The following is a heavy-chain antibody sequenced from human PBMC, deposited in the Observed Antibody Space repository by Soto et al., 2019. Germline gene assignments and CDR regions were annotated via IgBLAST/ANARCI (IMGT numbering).Heavy chain of an antibody. Sequence: GESLKISCEGSGNSSLSYWIAWVRQMPGGGLEWMGVIFPDDSDTKYSPSFQGQVTISADKSLTTAYLQWNSLKASDTAMYYCARHRGTYGGPYGMDVWGQGTAVTSP. CDR2: IFPDDSDT. CDR1: GNSSLSYW. D-gene: IGHD1-26*01. CDR3: ARHRGTYGGPYGMDV. J-gene: IGHJ6*02. V-gene: IGHV5-51*01.